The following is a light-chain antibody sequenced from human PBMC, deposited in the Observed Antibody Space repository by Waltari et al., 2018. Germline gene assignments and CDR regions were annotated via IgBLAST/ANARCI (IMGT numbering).Light chain of an antibody. V-gene: IGLV2-11*01. CDR1: GRDVGDFNS. CDR3: CSYAGIWV. J-gene: IGLJ3*02. Sequence: HSALTQPRSVSGSPGHSVTISCAGTGRDVGDFNSVSGYQQHPGKAPRLVIFDVTQRPSGVPDRFSGSKSGTSASLTVSGLQAEDEADYYCCSYAGIWVFGGGTKLTVL. CDR2: DVT.